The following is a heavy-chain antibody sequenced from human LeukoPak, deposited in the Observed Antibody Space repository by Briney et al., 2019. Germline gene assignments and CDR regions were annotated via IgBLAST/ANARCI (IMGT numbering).Heavy chain of an antibody. CDR1: GFTVTSYG. D-gene: IGHD3-10*01. Sequence: GGSLRLSCAASGFTVTSYGMHWVRQAPGKGLEWVAFIRHDGSNKYYTDSVKGRFTISRDNAKNSLYLQMNSLRAEDTAVYYCARDATMVPLYYYYYMDVWGKGTTVTVSS. V-gene: IGHV3-30*02. CDR2: IRHDGSNK. J-gene: IGHJ6*03. CDR3: ARDATMVPLYYYYYMDV.